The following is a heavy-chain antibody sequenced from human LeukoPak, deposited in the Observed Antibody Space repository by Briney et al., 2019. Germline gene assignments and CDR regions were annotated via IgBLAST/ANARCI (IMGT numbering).Heavy chain of an antibody. CDR1: GGSISSGSYY. D-gene: IGHD3-3*01. V-gene: IGHV4-61*02. CDR2: IYTGGST. J-gene: IGHJ4*02. Sequence: PSETLSLTCTVSGGSISSGSYYWSWIRQPAGKGLEWIGRIYTGGSTNYNPSLKSRVTISVDTSKNQFSLKLSSVTAADTAVYYCARDRVDYDFWSGPFDYWGQGTLVTVSS. CDR3: ARDRVDYDFWSGPFDY.